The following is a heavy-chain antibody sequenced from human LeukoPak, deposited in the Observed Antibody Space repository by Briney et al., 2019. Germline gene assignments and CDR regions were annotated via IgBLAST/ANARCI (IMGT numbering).Heavy chain of an antibody. D-gene: IGHD3-10*02. CDR3: AKDLHYCVAMDV. J-gene: IGHJ6*02. CDR1: GFTFSGFA. CDR2: IGSDYKT. V-gene: IGHV3-23*01. Sequence: PGGSLRLSCAASGFTFSGFAMTWVRQAPGKGLEWVSSIGSDYKTHYSESVKGRFAISRDNSKSTLFLQMNSLRAEDTALYYCAKDLHYCVAMDVWGQGTAVTVSS.